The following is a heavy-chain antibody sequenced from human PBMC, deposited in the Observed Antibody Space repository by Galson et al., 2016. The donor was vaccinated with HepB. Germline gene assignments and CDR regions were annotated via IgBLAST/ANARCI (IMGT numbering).Heavy chain of an antibody. CDR2: IDPSDSYT. D-gene: IGHD6-19*01. Sequence: QSGAEVKMPGESLRISCQGSGYSFTYYWISWVRQMPGKGLEWMGRIDPSDSYTIYSPSFQGHVNISADNSINTADLQWSSLKASDTAMYFCAIHGPEAGTYWYFDVWGRGTLVTVSS. CDR1: GYSFTYYW. CDR3: AIHGPEAGTYWYFDV. V-gene: IGHV5-10-1*01. J-gene: IGHJ2*01.